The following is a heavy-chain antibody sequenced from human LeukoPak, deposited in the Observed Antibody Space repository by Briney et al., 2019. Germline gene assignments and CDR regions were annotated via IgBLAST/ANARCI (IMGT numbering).Heavy chain of an antibody. V-gene: IGHV1-69*04. J-gene: IGHJ5*02. Sequence: ASVKVFCKASAGTCISYASSWVRHQPGQGLEWMVRIIPILGIANYAQKVQGRVTITADKSTSTAYMELSSLRSEDTAVYYCARDHLDYYGSGSYYNVPTNWFDPWGQGTLVTVSS. CDR3: ARDHLDYYGSGSYYNVPTNWFDP. D-gene: IGHD3-10*01. CDR2: IIPILGIA. CDR1: AGTCISYA.